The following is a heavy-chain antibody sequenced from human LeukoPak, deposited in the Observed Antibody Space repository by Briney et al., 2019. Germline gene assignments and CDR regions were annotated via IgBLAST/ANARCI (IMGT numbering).Heavy chain of an antibody. CDR1: GFTFSSYS. CDR2: ISSSSSYI. D-gene: IGHD6-19*01. CDR3: ARDILGIAVAGTGGDY. J-gene: IGHJ4*02. V-gene: IGHV3-21*01. Sequence: GGSLRLSCAASGFTFSSYSMNWVRQAPGKGLEWVSSISSSSSYIYYADSVKGRFTISRDNSKNTLYLQMNSLRAEDTAVYYCARDILGIAVAGTGGDYWGQGTLVTVSS.